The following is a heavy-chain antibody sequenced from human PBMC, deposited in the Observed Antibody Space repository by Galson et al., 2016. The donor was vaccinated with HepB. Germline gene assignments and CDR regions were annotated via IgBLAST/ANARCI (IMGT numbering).Heavy chain of an antibody. J-gene: IGHJ4*02. V-gene: IGHV1-69*13. CDR1: GGTFSNYA. CDR3: SRRSNDGNTLDS. Sequence: SVKVSCKASGGTFSNYAISWVRQAPGQGLEWVGGIIPMFGTASYAHKFQGRVTITADESTSTAYMELINLRSDDTAVFYCSRRSNDGNTLDSWGQGTLVTVSS. CDR2: IIPMFGTA. D-gene: IGHD4-23*01.